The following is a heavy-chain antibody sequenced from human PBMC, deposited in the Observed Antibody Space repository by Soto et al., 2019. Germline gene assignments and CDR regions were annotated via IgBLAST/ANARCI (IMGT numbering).Heavy chain of an antibody. CDR1: GFTFSSYE. J-gene: IGHJ4*02. CDR2: ISSSGSTI. D-gene: IGHD3-10*01. CDR3: ARSPFGVRVAYFDY. V-gene: IGHV3-48*03. Sequence: GGSLRLSCAASGFTFSSYEMNWVRQAPGKGLEWISYISSSGSTIYDADSVKGRSTISRDNAKNSLYLQMNSLRAEDTAVYYCARSPFGVRVAYFDYWSQGPLLTDSS.